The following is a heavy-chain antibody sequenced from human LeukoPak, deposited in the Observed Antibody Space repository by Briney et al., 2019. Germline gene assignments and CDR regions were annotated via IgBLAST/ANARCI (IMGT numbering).Heavy chain of an antibody. Sequence: SGTLTLTCAVSGGSINRSNWWSWVRQPPGKGLEWIGEIYHSGSTNYNPSLKSRVTISVDKSKNQFSLKLSSVTAADTAVYYCARGIAVAGTLWFDPWGQGTLVTVSS. CDR2: IYHSGST. J-gene: IGHJ5*02. V-gene: IGHV4-4*02. D-gene: IGHD6-19*01. CDR3: ARGIAVAGTLWFDP. CDR1: GGSINRSNW.